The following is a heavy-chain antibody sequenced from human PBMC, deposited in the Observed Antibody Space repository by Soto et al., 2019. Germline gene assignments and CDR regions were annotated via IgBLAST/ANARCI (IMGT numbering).Heavy chain of an antibody. V-gene: IGHV3-74*01. D-gene: IGHD2-8*01. J-gene: IGHJ4*02. CDR2: ISTDGSIT. CDR1: GLIFSNYK. Sequence: QPGGSLRLSCAASGLIFSNYKMHWVRQAPGKGLVWVSRISTDGSITDYADSVKGRFTVSRDNAKNTLYLQMNSLRVDDTAVYYCARDTNGIHDWGQGTLVTVSS. CDR3: ARDTNGIHD.